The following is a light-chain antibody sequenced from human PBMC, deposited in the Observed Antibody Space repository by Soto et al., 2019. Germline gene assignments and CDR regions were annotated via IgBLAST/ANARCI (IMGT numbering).Light chain of an antibody. V-gene: IGKV3D-20*02. CDR2: GAS. Sequence: EIVLTQSPGTLSLSPGERGALSCKSSQSVSSNYVAWYQQKPGQAPRLLISGASNRATGTPDRFSGSGSGTDFTLTITSLEPEDFAVYFCQHRSNWGITFGQGTRLEIK. J-gene: IGKJ5*01. CDR1: QSVSSNY. CDR3: QHRSNWGIT.